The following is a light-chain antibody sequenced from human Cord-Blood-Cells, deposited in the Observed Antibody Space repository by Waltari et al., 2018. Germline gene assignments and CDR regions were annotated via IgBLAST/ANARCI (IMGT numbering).Light chain of an antibody. CDR2: LGS. CDR3: MQALQTPLT. V-gene: IGKV2-28*01. J-gene: IGKJ4*01. CDR1: QSLLHSNGYNY. Sequence: DIVMTQSPLSLPVTPGEPASISCRSSQSLLHSNGYNYLDWYLQKPGQSPQLLIYLGSNRASGVPDRFSCSGSGTDFTLKISRVEAEDLGVYYCMQALQTPLTFGGGTKVEIK.